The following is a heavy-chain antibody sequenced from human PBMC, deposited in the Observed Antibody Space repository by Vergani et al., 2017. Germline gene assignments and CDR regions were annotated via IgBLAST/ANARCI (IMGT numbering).Heavy chain of an antibody. CDR1: GGSFSGYY. V-gene: IGHV4-34*11. CDR2: IYYSGST. Sequence: QVQLQQWGAGLLKPSETLSLTCAVYGGSFSGYYWSWIRQPPGKGLEWIGYIYYSGSTNYNPSLKSRVTISVDTSKNQFSLKLSSVTAADTAVYYCARGRFGELKPRYFDLWGRGTLVTVSS. D-gene: IGHD3-10*01. CDR3: ARGRFGELKPRYFDL. J-gene: IGHJ2*01.